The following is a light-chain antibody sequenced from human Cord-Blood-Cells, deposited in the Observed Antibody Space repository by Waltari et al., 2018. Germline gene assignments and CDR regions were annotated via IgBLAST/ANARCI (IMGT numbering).Light chain of an antibody. Sequence: QSALTQPASVSASPGQSITIPCTGTSSDVGSYNLVSWYQQHPGQAPKLMIYEGSKRPSGVSNRFSGSNSGNTASLTISGLQAEDEADYYCCSYAGSSTYVFGTGTKVTVL. V-gene: IGLV2-23*01. CDR1: SSDVGSYNL. CDR3: CSYAGSSTYV. CDR2: EGS. J-gene: IGLJ1*01.